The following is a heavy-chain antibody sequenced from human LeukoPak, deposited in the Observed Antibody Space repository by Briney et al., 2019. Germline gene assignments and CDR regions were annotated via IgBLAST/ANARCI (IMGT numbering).Heavy chain of an antibody. CDR2: VYYSGST. D-gene: IGHD5-18*01. Sequence: SETLSLTCTVSGGSINSGGYYWSWIRQHPGKGLEWIGYVYYSGSTYYNPSLKSRLTISVDTSKNQFSLKLSSVAAADTAVYYCAREYNYGIDYWGQGTLVTASS. CDR1: GGSINSGGYY. V-gene: IGHV4-31*03. J-gene: IGHJ4*02. CDR3: AREYNYGIDY.